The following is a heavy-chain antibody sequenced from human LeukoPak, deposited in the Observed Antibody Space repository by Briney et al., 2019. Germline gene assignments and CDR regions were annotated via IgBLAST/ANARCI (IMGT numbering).Heavy chain of an antibody. CDR1: SGSISTSNYY. J-gene: IGHJ5*02. Sequence: SETLSLTCTVSSGSISTSNYYWGWVRQPPGKALEWIGNIFYSGSTYYSPSLKSRVTISLDTSRNQFSLKLSSVTAADTAVYYCARDDFWSGYTRFDPWGQGTLVTVSS. CDR3: ARDDFWSGYTRFDP. D-gene: IGHD3-3*01. V-gene: IGHV4-39*07. CDR2: IFYSGST.